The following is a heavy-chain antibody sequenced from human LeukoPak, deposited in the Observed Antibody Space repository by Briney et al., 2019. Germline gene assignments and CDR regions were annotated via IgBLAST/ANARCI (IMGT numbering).Heavy chain of an antibody. CDR1: GGSISSYY. J-gene: IGHJ4*02. CDR3: ARDRSGSFIFDY. D-gene: IGHD1-26*01. Sequence: SETLSLTCTVSGGSISSYYWSWIRQPPGKGLEWIGYIYYTGSTNYNPSLKSRVTVSVDTSKNQFSLELSAVTAADTAVYYCARDRSGSFIFDYWGQGTLVTVSS. CDR2: IYYTGST. V-gene: IGHV4-59*01.